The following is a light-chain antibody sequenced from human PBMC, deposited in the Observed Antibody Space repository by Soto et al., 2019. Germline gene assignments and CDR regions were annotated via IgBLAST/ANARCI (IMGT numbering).Light chain of an antibody. CDR1: SSDVGGYNY. V-gene: IGLV2-14*03. CDR3: SSYTTSNTRQIV. Sequence: QSALTQPASVSGSPVQSITISCTGTSSDVGGYNYVSWYQHHPGKAPKLMIFDVSNRPSGVSNRFSGSKSGNTASLTISGLQPEDEADYYCSSYTTSNTRQIVFGTGTKVTFL. J-gene: IGLJ1*01. CDR2: DVS.